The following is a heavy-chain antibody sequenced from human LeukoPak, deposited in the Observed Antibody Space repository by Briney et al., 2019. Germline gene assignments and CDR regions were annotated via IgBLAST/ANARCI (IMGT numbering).Heavy chain of an antibody. J-gene: IGHJ4*02. D-gene: IGHD3-3*01. V-gene: IGHV3-30*02. CDR2: IRYDGGNK. CDR1: GFTFSGSG. Sequence: PGGSLRLSCAASGFTFSGSGMHWVRQAPGKGLEWVTLIRYDGGNKYYTDSVKSGFTISRDNSKHTLYLQMDSLRAEDTAVYYCARDYDFWSGYYSPTRGYFGYWGQGTLVTVSS. CDR3: ARDYDFWSGYYSPTRGYFGY.